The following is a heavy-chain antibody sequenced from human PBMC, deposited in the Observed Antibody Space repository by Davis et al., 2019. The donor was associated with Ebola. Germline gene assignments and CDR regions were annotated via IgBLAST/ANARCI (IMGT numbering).Heavy chain of an antibody. CDR2: ISGSGGST. Sequence: GESLKISCAASGFSVSSNYMNWVRQAPGKGLEWVSAISGSGGSTYYADSVKGRFTISRDNSKNTLYLQMNSLRAEDTAVYYCAKDITIFGVVTTYFDYWGQGTLVTVSS. V-gene: IGHV3-23*01. J-gene: IGHJ4*02. CDR3: AKDITIFGVVTTYFDY. D-gene: IGHD3-3*01. CDR1: GFSVSSNY.